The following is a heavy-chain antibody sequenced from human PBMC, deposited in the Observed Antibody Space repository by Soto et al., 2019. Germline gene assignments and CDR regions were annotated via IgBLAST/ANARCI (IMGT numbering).Heavy chain of an antibody. CDR3: ARDGAAVVGTFDN. CDR2: IYNDGRHS. Sequence: EMQLLESGGGLVQPGGSLRLSCAASGFIFSSYAMSWVRQAPGRGLEWLAMIYNDGRHSEYTDSVKGRFIISRDNSKDTLHLQMNNLGVADTAVYYCARDGAAVVGTFDNWGQGTLVTVSS. V-gene: IGHV3-23*03. D-gene: IGHD6-19*01. CDR1: GFIFSSYA. J-gene: IGHJ4*02.